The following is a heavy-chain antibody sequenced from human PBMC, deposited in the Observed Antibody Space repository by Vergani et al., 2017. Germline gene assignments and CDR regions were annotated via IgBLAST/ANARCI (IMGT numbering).Heavy chain of an antibody. J-gene: IGHJ4*02. V-gene: IGHV4-39*01. CDR3: GKQRPGSGWSPGDFDD. CDR2: IYYSGLT. D-gene: IGHD6-19*01. CDR1: ADSISSGSYY. Sequence: QLQLQQSGPGLVKPSETLFLTCTVSADSISSGSYYWGWIRQPPGKSLEWIGSIYYSGLTYYNPSLKSRVAISVDTSKNQFSLKVTSVTAADTAVYFCGKQRPGSGWSPGDFDDWGQGILVTVSS.